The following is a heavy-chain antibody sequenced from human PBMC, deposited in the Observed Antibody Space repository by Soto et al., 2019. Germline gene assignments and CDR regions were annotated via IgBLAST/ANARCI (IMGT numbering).Heavy chain of an antibody. D-gene: IGHD3-22*01. V-gene: IGHV3-74*01. J-gene: IGHJ4*02. Sequence: GGSLRLSCAASGFTFSYYWMHWVRQAPGQGLVWVSRIHSDGSSTTYADSVKGRFTISRDNAKNTLYLQMNSLRAEDTAVYYCTTDRSDYSDSRDTYVRFDYWGQGTQVTAPQ. CDR2: IHSDGSST. CDR1: GFTFSYYW. CDR3: TTDRSDYSDSRDTYVRFDY.